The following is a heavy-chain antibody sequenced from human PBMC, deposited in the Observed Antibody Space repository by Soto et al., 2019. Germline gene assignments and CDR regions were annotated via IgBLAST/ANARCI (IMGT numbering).Heavy chain of an antibody. CDR1: GFILSNYT. V-gene: IGHV3-21*04. Sequence: EVQLVESGGGLVKPGGSLRLSCAGSGFILSNYTMNWVRQAPGKGLEWVSSISGSSTYIYYADSVKGRFTISRDNAKNSLYLQMNSLRAEDTAVYYCAKEAARPGPCDSWGQGTLVTVSS. CDR2: ISGSSTYI. CDR3: AKEAARPGPCDS. D-gene: IGHD6-6*01. J-gene: IGHJ4*02.